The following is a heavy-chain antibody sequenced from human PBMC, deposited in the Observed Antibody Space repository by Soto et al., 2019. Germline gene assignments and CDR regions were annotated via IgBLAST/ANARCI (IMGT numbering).Heavy chain of an antibody. CDR3: ARDHPVSDHYYYYYGMDV. Sequence: PGGSLRLSCAASGFTFSDYYMSWIRQAPGKGLEWVSYISSSSSYTNYADSVKGRFTISRDNAKNSLYLQMNSLRAEDTAVYYCARDHPVSDHYYYYYGMDVWGQGTTVTVSS. D-gene: IGHD3-10*01. J-gene: IGHJ6*02. CDR1: GFTFSDYY. V-gene: IGHV3-11*05. CDR2: ISSSSSYT.